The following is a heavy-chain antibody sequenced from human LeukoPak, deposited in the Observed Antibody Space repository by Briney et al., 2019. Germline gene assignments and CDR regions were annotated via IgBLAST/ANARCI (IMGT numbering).Heavy chain of an antibody. CDR1: GFTFITYW. D-gene: IGHD2-21*02. CDR2: INQDASEI. Sequence: GGSWGFSGAAPGFTFITYWITWYRQAPGKGLNRVGNINQDASEINYVASVRGRFTISRDNAKNSLHLQMNSPRAEDTAVYYCATDRDNSDWQKRFDSWGQGTLVTVSS. V-gene: IGHV3-7*01. J-gene: IGHJ4*02. CDR3: ATDRDNSDWQKRFDS.